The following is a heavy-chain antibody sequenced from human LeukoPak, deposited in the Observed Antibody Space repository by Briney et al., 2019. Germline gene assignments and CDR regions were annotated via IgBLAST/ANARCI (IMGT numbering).Heavy chain of an antibody. CDR2: ISGSGGST. V-gene: IGHV3-23*01. Sequence: GGSLRLSCAASGFTFSSYAMSWVRQAPGEGLEWVSAISGSGGSTYYADSVKGRFTISRDNSKNTLYLQMNSLRAEDTAVYYCAKSSLSVPYYYYGMDVWGQGTTVTVSS. J-gene: IGHJ6*02. CDR1: GFTFSSYA. CDR3: AKSSLSVPYYYYGMDV. D-gene: IGHD5/OR15-5a*01.